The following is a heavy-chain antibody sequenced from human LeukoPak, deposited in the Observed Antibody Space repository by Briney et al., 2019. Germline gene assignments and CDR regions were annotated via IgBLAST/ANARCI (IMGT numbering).Heavy chain of an antibody. Sequence: GGSLRLSCAASGFTFSSYGMHWVRQAPGKGLEGVALIWYDGSNKYYADSVKGRFTISRDNSKNTLYLQMNSLRAEDTAVYYCARDWGAAAGTVYYFDYWGQGTLVTVSS. CDR1: GFTFSSYG. CDR2: IWYDGSNK. D-gene: IGHD6-13*01. V-gene: IGHV3-33*01. J-gene: IGHJ4*02. CDR3: ARDWGAAAGTVYYFDY.